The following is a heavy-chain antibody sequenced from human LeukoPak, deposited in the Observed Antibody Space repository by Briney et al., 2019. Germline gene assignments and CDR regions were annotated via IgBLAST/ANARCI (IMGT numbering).Heavy chain of an antibody. Sequence: GFTFSXXXXSWVRXAPGKXLEWVSAISGSVGSTYYADYVKGRFTISRDNSKNTLYLQMNSLRAEDTAVYYCPAGQGAFDIWGQGTMVTVSS. J-gene: IGHJ3*02. CDR1: GFTFSXXX. CDR3: PAGQGAFDI. CDR2: ISGSVGST. V-gene: IGHV3-23*01.